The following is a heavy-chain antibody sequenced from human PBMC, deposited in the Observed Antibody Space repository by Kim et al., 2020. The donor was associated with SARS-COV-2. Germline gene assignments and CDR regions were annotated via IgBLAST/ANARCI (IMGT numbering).Heavy chain of an antibody. D-gene: IGHD2-2*01. V-gene: IGHV4-61*01. J-gene: IGHJ5*02. CDR2: IYYSGST. CDR1: GGSVSSGSYY. Sequence: SETLSLTCTVSGGSVSSGSYYWSWIRQPPGKGLEWIGYIYYSGSTNYNPSLKSRVTISVDTSKNQFSLKLSSVTAADTAVYYCARVSSGDIVVVPALGWFDPWGQGTLVTVSS. CDR3: ARVSSGDIVVVPALGWFDP.